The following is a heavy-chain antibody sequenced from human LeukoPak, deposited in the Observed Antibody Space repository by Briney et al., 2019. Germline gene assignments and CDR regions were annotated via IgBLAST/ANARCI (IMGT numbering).Heavy chain of an antibody. J-gene: IGHJ5*02. CDR2: IFYGGST. D-gene: IGHD3-3*01. CDR1: GGSISSDNW. Sequence: PSETLSLTCTVSGGSISSDNWWTWVRQPPGKGLEWIAEIFYGGSTNYNPSLKSRVTISIDKSKNQFSLDLSSVTAADTAVYYCVRGLNYDLNPWGQGTLVTVSS. V-gene: IGHV4-4*02. CDR3: VRGLNYDLNP.